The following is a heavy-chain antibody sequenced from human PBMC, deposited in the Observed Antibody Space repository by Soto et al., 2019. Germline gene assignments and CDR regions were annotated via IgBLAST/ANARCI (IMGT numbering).Heavy chain of an antibody. V-gene: IGHV1-46*01. J-gene: IGHJ4*02. CDR2: INPSGGST. CDR1: GYTFTSYY. Sequence: QVQLVQSGAEVKKPGASVKVSCKASGYTFTSYYIHWVRQAPGQGLEWMGLINPSGGSTTYVQKFQGRVTMSRDTSTSTVYMDLSSLRSEDTAVYYCAGGSSLAFDYWGQGTLVTVSS. CDR3: AGGSSLAFDY.